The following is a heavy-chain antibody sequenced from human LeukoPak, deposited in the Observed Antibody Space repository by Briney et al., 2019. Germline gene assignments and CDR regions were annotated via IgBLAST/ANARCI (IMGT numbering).Heavy chain of an antibody. CDR3: ARGGGNGLYYYMDV. Sequence: GGSLGLSCAASGLAFSSNSMSWARQAPGKGLEWVANIKGDGSKQYYVDSVKGRFTISRDNAKNSLYLQMSSLRAEDTALYHCARGGGNGLYYYMDVWGKGTTVTVSS. D-gene: IGHD4-23*01. CDR2: IKGDGSKQ. CDR1: GLAFSSNS. J-gene: IGHJ6*03. V-gene: IGHV3-7*03.